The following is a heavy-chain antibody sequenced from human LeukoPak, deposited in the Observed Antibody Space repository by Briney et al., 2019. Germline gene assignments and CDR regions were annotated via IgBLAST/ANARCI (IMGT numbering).Heavy chain of an antibody. J-gene: IGHJ4*02. Sequence: PGGSLRLSCAASGFTFSYSWMSWVRQAPGKGLEWVSSIGGGGYTTYYADSVRGRFTISRDNSKNSMYLQMSSLRAEDTAIYYCAEVESSYCRIWGQGTLVTVSS. CDR3: AEVESSYCRI. CDR2: IGGGGYTT. V-gene: IGHV3-23*01. D-gene: IGHD3-10*01. CDR1: GFTFSYSW.